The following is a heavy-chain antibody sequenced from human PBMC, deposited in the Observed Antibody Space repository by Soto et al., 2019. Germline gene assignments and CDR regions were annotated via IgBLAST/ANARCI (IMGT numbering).Heavy chain of an antibody. CDR2: SSVYSGNT. CDR1: GYTFTSYS. V-gene: IGHV1-18*01. D-gene: IGHD4-4*01. Sequence: QVQLVQSGAEVKKPGASVKVSCKASGYTFTSYSITWVRQAPGQGLEWMGGSSVYSGNTKYAQKFQGRVTMTTDTSKSTAYMELRSLRSDDTAVYYCARDGVAVTTGISGYWGQGTLVTVSS. CDR3: ARDGVAVTTGISGY. J-gene: IGHJ4*02.